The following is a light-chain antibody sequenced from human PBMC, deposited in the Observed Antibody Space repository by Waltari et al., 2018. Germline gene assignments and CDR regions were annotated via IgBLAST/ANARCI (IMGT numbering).Light chain of an antibody. Sequence: QLVLTQSPSASASLGASVTLTCTLTSGHSTNIIAWHQQQPEKGPRYLMKVNSDGSHSKGDQIPDRFSGSSSGAEHYLTISSLQSEDEADYYCQTGGHGTWVFGGGTKLTVL. J-gene: IGLJ3*02. CDR3: QTGGHGTWV. V-gene: IGLV4-69*01. CDR1: SGHSTNI. CDR2: VNSDGSH.